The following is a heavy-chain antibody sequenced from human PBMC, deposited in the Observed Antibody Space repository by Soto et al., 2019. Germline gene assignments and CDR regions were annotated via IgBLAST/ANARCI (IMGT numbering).Heavy chain of an antibody. CDR3: ARDKYSSFYYYYYGMDV. D-gene: IGHD6-6*01. J-gene: IGHJ6*02. V-gene: IGHV1-46*01. CDR1: GYTFTSYY. Sequence: ASVKVSCKASGYTFTSYYMHWVRQAPGQGLEWMGIINPSGGSTSYAQKFQGRVTMTRDTSTSTVYMELSSLRSEDTAVYYCARDKYSSFYYYYYGMDVWGQGTTVTVSS. CDR2: INPSGGST.